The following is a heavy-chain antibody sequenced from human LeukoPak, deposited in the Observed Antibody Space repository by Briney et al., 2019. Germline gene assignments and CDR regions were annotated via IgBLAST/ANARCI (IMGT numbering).Heavy chain of an antibody. CDR3: ARTRARSYYDFWSGYYTVGYHY. Sequence: ASVKVSCKASGYTFTSYGISWVRQAPGQGLEWMGWISAYNGNTNYAQKLQGRVTMTTDTSTSTAYMELRSLRSDDTAVYYCARTRARSYYDFWSGYYTVGYHYWDQGTLVTVSS. D-gene: IGHD3-3*01. V-gene: IGHV1-18*01. CDR2: ISAYNGNT. CDR1: GYTFTSYG. J-gene: IGHJ4*02.